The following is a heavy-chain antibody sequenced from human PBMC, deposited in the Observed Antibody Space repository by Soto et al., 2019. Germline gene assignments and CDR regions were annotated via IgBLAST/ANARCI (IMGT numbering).Heavy chain of an antibody. CDR1: GFTFSNYG. Sequence: QPGASLRLSCAASGFTFSNYGMHWVRQAPGMGLEWVAIIWHDGNNKYYADSVRGRFIISRDNSKNRLYLQMNSLRAEDTAVYYCASDLVGASDSYGLDVWGQGTPVTVSS. CDR3: ASDLVGASDSYGLDV. D-gene: IGHD1-26*01. CDR2: IWHDGNNK. J-gene: IGHJ6*02. V-gene: IGHV3-33*01.